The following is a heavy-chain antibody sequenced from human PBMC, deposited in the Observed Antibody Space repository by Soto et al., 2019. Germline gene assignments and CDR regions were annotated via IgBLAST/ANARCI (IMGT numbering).Heavy chain of an antibody. V-gene: IGHV3-23*01. J-gene: IGHJ5*02. CDR1: GLTFSSYA. CDR2: ISGSGGST. CDR3: AKDQLYIRGVIHNWFDP. Sequence: PGGSLRLSCAASGLTFSSYAMSWVRQAPGKGLEWVSAISGSGGSTYYADSVKGHFTIFRDNSKNTLYLQINSLSAVVTDLYYCAKDQLYIRGVIHNWFDPWGQGT. D-gene: IGHD3-10*02.